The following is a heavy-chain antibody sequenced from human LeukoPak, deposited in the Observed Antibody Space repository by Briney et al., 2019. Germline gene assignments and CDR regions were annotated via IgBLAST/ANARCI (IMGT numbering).Heavy chain of an antibody. D-gene: IGHD5-12*01. V-gene: IGHV1-2*02. Sequence: VAAVKVSCKASGYTFTGYYIHWVRQAPGQGLELLGWVNPNSGDTYYAQKFQGRVTMTRDTSISTAYMQLTSLRSDDTAVYYCAREDIVATTRGDFDYWGQGTLVTVSS. CDR1: GYTFTGYY. J-gene: IGHJ4*02. CDR3: AREDIVATTRGDFDY. CDR2: VNPNSGDT.